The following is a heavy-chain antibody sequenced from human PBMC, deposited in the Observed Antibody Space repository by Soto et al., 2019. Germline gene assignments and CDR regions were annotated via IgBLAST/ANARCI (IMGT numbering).Heavy chain of an antibody. D-gene: IGHD1-26*01. CDR1: GGSISGYY. CDR3: ARDRAPGGIGAYFDY. CDR2: IYASGST. Sequence: SETLSLTCAVSGGSISGYYWSWVRQPAGKGLEWIGRIYASGSTSYNPSLKSRVTMSVDTSKNQFSLKLSSVTAADTAVYYCARDRAPGGIGAYFDYWGQGTLVTVSS. J-gene: IGHJ4*02. V-gene: IGHV4-4*07.